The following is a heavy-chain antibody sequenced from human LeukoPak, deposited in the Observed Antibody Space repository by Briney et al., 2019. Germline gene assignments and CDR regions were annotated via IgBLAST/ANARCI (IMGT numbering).Heavy chain of an antibody. D-gene: IGHD1-20*01. CDR3: AKSSTHRYNWKSGQLHDTFDI. V-gene: IGHV1-18*01. Sequence: ASVKVSCKASGDTFIRYGISWVRQAPGQGLEWMGWISTGNGNTNYGQKLQGRVTMTTDKSTSTAYMELRSLRSDDTAVYYCAKSSTHRYNWKSGQLHDTFDIWGQGTMVTVSS. CDR2: ISTGNGNT. J-gene: IGHJ3*02. CDR1: GDTFIRYG.